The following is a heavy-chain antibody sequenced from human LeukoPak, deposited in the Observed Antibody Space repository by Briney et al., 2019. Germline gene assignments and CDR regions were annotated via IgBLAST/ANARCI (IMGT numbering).Heavy chain of an antibody. V-gene: IGHV4-61*01. D-gene: IGHD4-23*01. CDR3: ARYYGGNSEFDY. Sequence: SETLSLTCTVSGGSVSSGSYYWSWIRQPPGKGLEWIGYTYYSGSTNYNPSLKSRVTISVDTSKNQFSLKLSSVTAADTAVYYCARYYGGNSEFDYWGQGTLVTVSS. CDR1: GGSVSSGSYY. J-gene: IGHJ4*02. CDR2: TYYSGST.